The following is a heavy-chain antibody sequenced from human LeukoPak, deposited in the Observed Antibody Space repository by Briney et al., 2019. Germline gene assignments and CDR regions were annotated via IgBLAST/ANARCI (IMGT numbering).Heavy chain of an antibody. J-gene: IGHJ4*02. CDR2: IWYDGSNK. CDR1: GFTFSSYG. D-gene: IGHD2-2*01. CDR3: ARDRGFIVVVPAAFDY. Sequence: PGRSLRLSCAASGFTFSSYGMHWVRQAPGKGLEWVAVIWYDGSNKYYADSVKGRFTISRDNSKNTLYLQMNSLRAEDTAVYYCARDRGFIVVVPAAFDYWGQGTLVTLSS. V-gene: IGHV3-33*01.